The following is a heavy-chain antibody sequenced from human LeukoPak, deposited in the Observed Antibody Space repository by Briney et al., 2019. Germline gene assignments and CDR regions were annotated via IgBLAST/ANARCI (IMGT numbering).Heavy chain of an antibody. CDR3: ARGSSSSLYYYGMDV. J-gene: IGHJ6*02. CDR2: IIPILGIA. CDR1: GGTFTSYA. V-gene: IGHV1-69*04. Sequence: ASVKVSCKSSGGTFTSYAISWVRQALGQGLEWMGRIIPILGIANYAQKFQGRVTITADKSTSTAYMELNSLRSEDTAVYYCARGSSSSLYYYGMDVWGQGTTVTVSS. D-gene: IGHD6-6*01.